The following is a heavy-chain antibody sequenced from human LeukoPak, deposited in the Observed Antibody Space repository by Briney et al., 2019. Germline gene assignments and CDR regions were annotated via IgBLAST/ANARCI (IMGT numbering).Heavy chain of an antibody. CDR2: ISSNGGST. V-gene: IGHV3-64*01. CDR1: GFTFSSYA. Sequence: PGGSLRLSCAASGFTFSSYAMHWVRQAPGKGLEYVSAISSNGGSTYYANSVKGRFTISRDNSENTLYLQMGSLRAEDMAVYYCARVVDTATFDYWGQGTLVTVSS. J-gene: IGHJ4*02. D-gene: IGHD5-18*01. CDR3: ARVVDTATFDY.